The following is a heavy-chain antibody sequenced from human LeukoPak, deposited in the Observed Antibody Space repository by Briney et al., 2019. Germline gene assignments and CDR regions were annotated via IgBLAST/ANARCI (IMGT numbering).Heavy chain of an antibody. D-gene: IGHD4/OR15-4a*01. CDR2: IYYFGST. Sequence: KPSETLSLTCTVSGGSISSSGYYWGWIRQPPGKGLEWIGSIYYFGSTYYNPSLKSRLTISLDTSKNQFSLNLTSVTAADTAVYYCARDLAGYGGHPYNWFDPWDQGTLVTVSS. V-gene: IGHV4-39*07. J-gene: IGHJ5*02. CDR1: GGSISSSGYY. CDR3: ARDLAGYGGHPYNWFDP.